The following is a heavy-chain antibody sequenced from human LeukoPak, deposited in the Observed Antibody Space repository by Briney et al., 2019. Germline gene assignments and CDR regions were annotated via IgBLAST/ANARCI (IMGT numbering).Heavy chain of an antibody. CDR1: GGSFSAFH. D-gene: IGHD3-10*01. V-gene: IGHV4-34*01. CDR2: MKQSGTP. Sequence: PSETLSLTCAVYGGSFSAFHWNWIRQSPAKGLEWLGEMKQSGTPRYNPSLQSRVTISADKSKNQFSLNVRSVTAADTAVYYCASRPFLYGFRTYFDNWAQGTLVTVSS. CDR3: ASRPFLYGFRTYFDN. J-gene: IGHJ4*02.